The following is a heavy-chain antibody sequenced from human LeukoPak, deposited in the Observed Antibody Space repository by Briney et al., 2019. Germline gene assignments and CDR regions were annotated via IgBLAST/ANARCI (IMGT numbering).Heavy chain of an antibody. CDR2: INSDGSST. CDR3: ASSIAAAGGDY. Sequence: QTGGSLRLSCAASGFTFSSYWMHWVRQAPGKGLVWVSRINSDGSSTSYADSVKGRFTISRDNAKNTLYLQMNSLRAEDTAVYYCASSIAAAGGDYWGQGTLVTVSS. V-gene: IGHV3-74*01. CDR1: GFTFSSYW. D-gene: IGHD6-13*01. J-gene: IGHJ4*02.